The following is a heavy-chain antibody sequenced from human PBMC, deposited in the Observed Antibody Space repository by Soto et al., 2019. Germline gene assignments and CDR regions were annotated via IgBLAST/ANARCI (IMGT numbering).Heavy chain of an antibody. Sequence: VQLVESGGGLVKPGGSLRLSCAASGFIFATHTINWVRQAPGKGLEWVSSITGSGIYTRYADSVKGRFTISRDNAKDSMYLQINSLGAEDTAVYYCVKEGISNYNEYFDYWGQGTLVTVSS. CDR3: VKEGISNYNEYFDY. D-gene: IGHD4-4*01. J-gene: IGHJ4*02. V-gene: IGHV3-21*02. CDR2: ITGSGIYT. CDR1: GFIFATHT.